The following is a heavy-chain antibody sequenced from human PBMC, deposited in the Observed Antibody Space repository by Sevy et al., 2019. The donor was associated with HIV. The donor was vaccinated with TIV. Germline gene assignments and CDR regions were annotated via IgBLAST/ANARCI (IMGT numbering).Heavy chain of an antibody. J-gene: IGHJ3*01. Sequence: SETLSLTCTVSGGSIRRYYWSWIRQPPGKGLEWIGYMYNSGHTNYNPSLKSRVTISVDTSKNQFSLRLSSVTAADTAVYYCARVLDSEGAFDLWGLGTMVTVSS. D-gene: IGHD2-2*03. CDR3: ARVLDSEGAFDL. CDR1: GGSIRRYY. V-gene: IGHV4-59*13. CDR2: MYNSGHT.